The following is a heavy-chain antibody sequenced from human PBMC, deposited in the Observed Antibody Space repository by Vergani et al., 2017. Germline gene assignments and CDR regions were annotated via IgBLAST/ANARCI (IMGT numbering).Heavy chain of an antibody. D-gene: IGHD3-9*01. J-gene: IGHJ4*02. CDR3: AKGPTGYADS. Sequence: EVQLVESGGVVVQPGGSLRLSCAASGFTFDDYGMHWVRQAPGKSLEWVSLISWDGGNTYYADSVKGRFIISRDNSKNSLYLEMNSLRAEDTALYYCAKGPTGYADSWCQGTLVTVSS. CDR2: ISWDGGNT. V-gene: IGHV3-43D*03. CDR1: GFTFDDYG.